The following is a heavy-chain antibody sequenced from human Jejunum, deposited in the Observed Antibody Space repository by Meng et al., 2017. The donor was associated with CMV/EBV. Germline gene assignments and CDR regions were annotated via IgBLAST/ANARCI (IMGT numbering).Heavy chain of an antibody. J-gene: IGHJ4*02. CDR2: IRSKTHGYAT. CDR1: FSGSA. V-gene: IGHV3-73*01. CDR3: TRLSSEQQLVEGSFDY. Sequence: FSGSARHWVRQASGKGLEWVGRIRSKTHGYATAYAASVKGRFTISRDDSKNTAYLQMNSLKAEDTAVYYCTRLSSEQQLVEGSFDYWGQGTLVTVSS. D-gene: IGHD6-13*01.